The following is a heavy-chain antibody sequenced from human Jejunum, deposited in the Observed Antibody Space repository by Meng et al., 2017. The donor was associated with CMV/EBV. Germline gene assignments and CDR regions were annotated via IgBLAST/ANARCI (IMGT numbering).Heavy chain of an antibody. Sequence: SVSSGDYLWPWIRQSPGQGLEWIGYVSHSGGTMYNPSLKSRVTISVDTARNYFALKLTSVTAADTAVYYCAREVVRDYSRDGMDVWGQGTTVTVSS. CDR1: SVSSGDYL. CDR3: AREVVRDYSRDGMDV. V-gene: IGHV4-61*03. CDR2: VSHSGGT. J-gene: IGHJ6*02. D-gene: IGHD4-17*01.